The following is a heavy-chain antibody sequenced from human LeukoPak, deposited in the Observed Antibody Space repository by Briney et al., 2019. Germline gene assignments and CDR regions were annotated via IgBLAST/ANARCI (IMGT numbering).Heavy chain of an antibody. CDR1: GFTFSTHG. J-gene: IGHJ4*02. D-gene: IGHD2-15*01. CDR2: IWYDGSNK. Sequence: GGSLRLSCAASGFTFSTHGMHWVRQAPGKGLEWVAVIWYDGSNKYYADSVKGRFTISRDNSKNTLYLQMNSLRAEDTAVYYCARDLSTSVVAATPPGYWGQGTLVTVSS. V-gene: IGHV3-33*01. CDR3: ARDLSTSVVAATPPGY.